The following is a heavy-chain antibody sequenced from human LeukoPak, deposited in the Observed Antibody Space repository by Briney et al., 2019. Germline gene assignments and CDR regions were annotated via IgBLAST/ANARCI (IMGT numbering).Heavy chain of an antibody. J-gene: IGHJ5*02. Sequence: GGSLRLSCTASGFTLGSHDMHWVRQIPGQGLEWVAAVSSGFHAFFADSVQGRFTVSREDARNSLYLQMNSLRAEDTAVYYCSRRGPPDFDPWGQGTLVTVSS. D-gene: IGHD2-21*02. V-gene: IGHV3-13*01. CDR3: SRRGPPDFDP. CDR1: GFTLGSHD. CDR2: VSSGFHA.